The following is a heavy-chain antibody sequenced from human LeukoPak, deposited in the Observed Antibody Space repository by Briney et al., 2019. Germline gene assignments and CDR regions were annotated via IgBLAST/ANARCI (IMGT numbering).Heavy chain of an antibody. CDR2: MNPDSGNT. V-gene: IGHV1-8*01. Sequence: EASVKVSCKASGYTFSNYDINWVRQVTGQGLEWMGWMNPDSGNTGYAQRFQGRVTLTRNPSISTAYMEVSSLRSEDTAVYFWARGTTRKYGDFDYWGQGTLVTVSS. J-gene: IGHJ4*02. CDR1: GYTFSNYD. D-gene: IGHD1-26*01. CDR3: ARGTTRKYGDFDY.